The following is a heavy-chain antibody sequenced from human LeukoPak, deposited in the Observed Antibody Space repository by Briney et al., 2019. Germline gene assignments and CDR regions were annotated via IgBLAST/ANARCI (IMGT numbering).Heavy chain of an antibody. J-gene: IGHJ4*02. CDR3: ARHADTSSWYYYFDY. CDR2: INPNSGGT. CDR1: GYTFTGYY. V-gene: IGHV1-2*02. Sequence: ASVKVSCKASGYTFTGYYMHWVRQAPGQGLEWMGWINPNSGGTNYAQKFQGRVTMTRDTSISTAYMDLSRLKSDDTAVYYCARHADTSSWYYYFDYWGQGSLVTVSS. D-gene: IGHD6-13*01.